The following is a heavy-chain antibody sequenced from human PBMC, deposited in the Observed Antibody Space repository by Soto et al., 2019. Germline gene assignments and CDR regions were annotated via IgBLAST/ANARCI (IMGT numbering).Heavy chain of an antibody. CDR1: GFTFSSYG. CDR2: RWYDGSNK. J-gene: IGHJ4*02. Sequence: QVQLVESGGGVVQPGRSLRLSCAASGFTFSSYGMHWVRQAPGKGLEWVAVRWYDGSNKYYADSVKGRFTISRDNSKNTLYRQMNSLRAEDTAVYYCARGLYSSSWYFDYWGQGTLVTVSS. V-gene: IGHV3-33*01. CDR3: ARGLYSSSWYFDY. D-gene: IGHD6-13*01.